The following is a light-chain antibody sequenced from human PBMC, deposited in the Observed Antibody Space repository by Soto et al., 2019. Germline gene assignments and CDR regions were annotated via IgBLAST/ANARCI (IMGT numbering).Light chain of an antibody. CDR2: EVS. Sequence: QSVLTQPGSVSGSPGQSITISCTGTSSDVGAYNYVSWYQQYPGKAPKLMIYEVSNRPSGVSNRFSGSKSGNTASLTISGLQAEDEADYYCSSYTSRSTRVVFGGGTKLTVL. CDR3: SSYTSRSTRVV. CDR1: SSDVGAYNY. J-gene: IGLJ2*01. V-gene: IGLV2-14*01.